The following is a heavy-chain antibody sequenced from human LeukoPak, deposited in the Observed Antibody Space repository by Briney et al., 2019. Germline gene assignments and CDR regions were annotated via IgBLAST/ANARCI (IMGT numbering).Heavy chain of an antibody. CDR1: ATPALAT. Sequence: GRSRRLSCLLATPALATIYTGWDSPAPGKGLEWVSAINSNGGTTYYADSVKGRFTISRHHPRHTLNLQMNSLTAVDTGANYCAKAPYGTGHFDLWGSGTLVTVSS. CDR2: INSNGGTT. V-gene: IGHV3-23*01. J-gene: IGHJ2*01. CDR3: AKAPYGTGHFDL. D-gene: IGHD1-14*01.